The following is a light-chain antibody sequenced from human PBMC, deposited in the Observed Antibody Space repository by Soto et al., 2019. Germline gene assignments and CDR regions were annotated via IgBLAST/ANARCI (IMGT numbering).Light chain of an antibody. Sequence: DIQMTQSPSTLSASVGDRVTITRRASQSINFYLAWYQQKTGKAPKVLIWNAYTLESGVPSRFSGSGSGTEFALTISSLQPDDFATYYCQQYNSYSTWTFGQGTKVEIK. CDR1: QSINFY. CDR2: NAY. J-gene: IGKJ1*01. CDR3: QQYNSYSTWT. V-gene: IGKV1-5*01.